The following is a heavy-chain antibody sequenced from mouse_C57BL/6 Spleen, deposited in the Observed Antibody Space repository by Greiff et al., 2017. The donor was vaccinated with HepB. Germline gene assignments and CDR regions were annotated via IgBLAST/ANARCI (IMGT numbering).Heavy chain of an antibody. CDR2: INPSSGYT. J-gene: IGHJ2*01. CDR3: ARYYYDDDGYFDY. Sequence: VQLQQSGAELAKPGASVKLSCKASGYTFTSYWMHWVKQRPGQGLEWIGYINPSSGYTKYNQKFKDKATLTADKSSSTAYMQLSSLTYEDSAVYYCARYYYDDDGYFDYWGQGTTLTVSS. D-gene: IGHD2-4*01. V-gene: IGHV1-7*01. CDR1: GYTFTSYW.